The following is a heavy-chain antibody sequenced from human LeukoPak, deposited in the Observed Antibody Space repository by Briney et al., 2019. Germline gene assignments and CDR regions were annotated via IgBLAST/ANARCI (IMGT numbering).Heavy chain of an antibody. CDR2: INPSGGST. D-gene: IGHD3-22*01. CDR1: GYTFTAYY. CDR3: ARDGSSSGPLYYFDY. Sequence: GASLKVSCKASGYTFTAYYMHWVRQAPGQGLEWMGIINPSGGSTSYAQKFQGRVTMTRDTSTSTVYMELSSLRSEDTAVYYCARDGSSSGPLYYFDYWGQGTLVTVSS. V-gene: IGHV1-46*01. J-gene: IGHJ4*02.